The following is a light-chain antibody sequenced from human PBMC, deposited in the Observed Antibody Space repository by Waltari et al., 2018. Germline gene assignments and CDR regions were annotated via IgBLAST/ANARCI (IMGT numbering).Light chain of an antibody. CDR3: SSHTTSNTLI. CDR2: DVF. V-gene: IGLV2-14*03. Sequence: QSALTQPASVSGSPGQSITISCTGSSSDLGRYNFVSWYQQHPGKAPKLILYDVFKRPSGVSNRFSGSKSGNTASLTISGLQPEDETDYYCSSHTTSNTLIFGGGTRVTVL. J-gene: IGLJ2*01. CDR1: SSDLGRYNF.